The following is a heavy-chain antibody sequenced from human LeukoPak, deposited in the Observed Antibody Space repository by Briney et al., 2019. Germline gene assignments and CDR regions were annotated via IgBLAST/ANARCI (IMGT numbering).Heavy chain of an antibody. Sequence: GGSLRLSCAASGFTFSSYGMHWVRQAPGKGLEWVAVISYDGSNKYYADSVKGRFTISRDNSKNTLYLQMNSLRAEDTAVYYCAKDHLDYDILTGPDYWGQGTLVTVSS. V-gene: IGHV3-30*18. D-gene: IGHD3-9*01. CDR3: AKDHLDYDILTGPDY. CDR1: GFTFSSYG. J-gene: IGHJ4*02. CDR2: ISYDGSNK.